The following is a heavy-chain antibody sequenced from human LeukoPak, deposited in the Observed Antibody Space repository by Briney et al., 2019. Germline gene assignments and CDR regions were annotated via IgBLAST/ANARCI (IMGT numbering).Heavy chain of an antibody. J-gene: IGHJ4*02. CDR2: IYYSGST. CDR3: AGGGYSYGPIDY. V-gene: IGHV4-59*08. CDR1: GGSISSYY. D-gene: IGHD5-18*01. Sequence: SETLSLTCTVSGGSISSYYWSWIRQPPGKGPEWIGYIYYSGSTNYNPSLKSRVTISVDTSKNQLSLKLSSVTAADTAVYYCAGGGYSYGPIDYWGQGTLVTVSS.